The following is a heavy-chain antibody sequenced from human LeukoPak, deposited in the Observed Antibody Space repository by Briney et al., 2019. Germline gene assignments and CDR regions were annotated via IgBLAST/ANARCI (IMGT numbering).Heavy chain of an antibody. CDR3: AREVRSTYYYYMDV. CDR2: MYTSGST. CDR1: GGSISSGNYY. J-gene: IGHJ6*03. Sequence: SETLSLTCTASGGSISSGNYYWSWIRQPAGKGLEWIVRMYTSGSTNYNPSLKRRVTITVDTSKNQFSLKLSSVAAADTAVYYCAREVRSTYYYYMDVWGKGTTVTVSS. V-gene: IGHV4-61*02.